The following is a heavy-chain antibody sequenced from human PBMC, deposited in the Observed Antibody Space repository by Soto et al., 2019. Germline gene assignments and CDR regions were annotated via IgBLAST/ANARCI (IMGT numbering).Heavy chain of an antibody. CDR1: GYTSTGYY. Sequence: GASVKVSCKASGYTSTGYYMHWVRQAPGQGLEWMGWINPNSGGTNYAQKFQGRVTMTRDTSISTAYMELSRLRSDDTAVYYCARDLWDIVVVPAAWGMDVWGQGTTVTV. CDR2: INPNSGGT. V-gene: IGHV1-2*02. CDR3: ARDLWDIVVVPAAWGMDV. J-gene: IGHJ6*02. D-gene: IGHD2-2*01.